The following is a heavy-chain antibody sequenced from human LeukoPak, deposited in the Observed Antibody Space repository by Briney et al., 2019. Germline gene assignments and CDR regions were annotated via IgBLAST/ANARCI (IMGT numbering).Heavy chain of an antibody. CDR2: INTDGRST. CDR3: ATCGGDCPWGAFDI. J-gene: IGHJ3*02. V-gene: IGHV3-74*01. Sequence: PGGSLRLSCAASGFTFGSYWMHWVRQAPGKGLVWVSRINTDGRSTTYADSVKGRFTISRDNAKNTLYLQMNSLRAEDTAVYYCATCGGDCPWGAFDIWGQGTMVTGSS. CDR1: GFTFGSYW. D-gene: IGHD2-21*02.